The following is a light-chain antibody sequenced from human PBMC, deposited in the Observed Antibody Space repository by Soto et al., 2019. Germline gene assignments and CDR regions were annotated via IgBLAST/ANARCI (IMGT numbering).Light chain of an antibody. CDR2: GAS. V-gene: IGKV3-15*01. CDR1: QSVSSN. Sequence: EIVMTQSPATLSVSPGERATLSCRASQSVSSNLAWYQQKPGQAPRLLIYGASTRATGIPARFSGSGSVTDFTLTISSLQSQAFAVYYCQHYNNWPPLTFGGGTKVEIK. CDR3: QHYNNWPPLT. J-gene: IGKJ4*01.